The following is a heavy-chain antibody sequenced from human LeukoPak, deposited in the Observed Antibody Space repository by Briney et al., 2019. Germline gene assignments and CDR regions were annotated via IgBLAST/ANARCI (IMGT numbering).Heavy chain of an antibody. CDR3: ARGYSSSPWGNWYFDL. CDR1: GGTFSSYA. Sequence: SVKVSCKASGGTFSSYAISWVRQAPGRGLEWMGRIIPILGIANYAQKFQGRVTIIADKSTSTAYMELSSLRSEDTAVYYCARGYSSSPWGNWYFDLWGRGTLVTVSS. D-gene: IGHD6-13*01. V-gene: IGHV1-69*04. J-gene: IGHJ2*01. CDR2: IIPILGIA.